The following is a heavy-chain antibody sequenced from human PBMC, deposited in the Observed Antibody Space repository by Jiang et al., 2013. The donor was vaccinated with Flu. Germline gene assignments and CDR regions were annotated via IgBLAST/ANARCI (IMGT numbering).Heavy chain of an antibody. CDR2: INPNNDGT. D-gene: IGHD5-18*01. CDR3: VADHTAMFTGLDY. J-gene: IGHJ4*02. CDR1: GYTFTSYD. Sequence: SVKVSCKASGYTFTSYDINWVRQATGQGLEWMGRINPNNDGTNYAQKFQGRVTMTRDTSISTAYMELSRLRSDDTAVYYCVADHTAMFTGLDYWGQGTLVTASS. V-gene: IGHV1-2*06.